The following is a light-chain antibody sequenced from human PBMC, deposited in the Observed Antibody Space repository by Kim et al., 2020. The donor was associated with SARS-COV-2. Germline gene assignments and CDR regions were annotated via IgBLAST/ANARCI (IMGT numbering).Light chain of an antibody. V-gene: IGLV2-11*03. J-gene: IGLJ3*02. Sequence: GQSVPISCSGTSGDVGAYTHVSWYQQHPGKAPKLLISEVTRRPSGVPDRFSGSKSGNTASLTISELQADDEADYYCCSFAGAYTWVFGGGTKVTVL. CDR2: EVT. CDR3: CSFAGAYTWV. CDR1: SGDVGAYTH.